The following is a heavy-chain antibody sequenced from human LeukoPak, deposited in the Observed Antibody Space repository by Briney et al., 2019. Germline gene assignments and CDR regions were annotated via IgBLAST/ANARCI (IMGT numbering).Heavy chain of an antibody. Sequence: PGGSLRLSCAASGFTFDDYTMHWVRQAPGKGLEWVSLISWDGVITYYVDSVKGRFTSSRDNSKNSLYLQMNSLRTEDTALYYCAKGNILTGPPDYWGQGTLVTVSS. J-gene: IGHJ4*02. CDR3: AKGNILTGPPDY. V-gene: IGHV3-43*01. CDR2: ISWDGVIT. D-gene: IGHD3-9*01. CDR1: GFTFDDYT.